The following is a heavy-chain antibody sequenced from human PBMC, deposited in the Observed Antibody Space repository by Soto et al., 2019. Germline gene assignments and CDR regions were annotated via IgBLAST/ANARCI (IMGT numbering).Heavy chain of an antibody. Sequence: QVQLQESGPGLVKPSQTLSLTCTVSGGSISSGGYYWSWIRQHPGKGLEWIGYIYYSGSTYYNPSLKSRVTISVDTSKNQFPLKLSSVTAADTAVYYCARVSRESSGEGWFDPWGQGTLVTVSS. J-gene: IGHJ5*02. CDR1: GGSISSGGYY. CDR2: IYYSGST. CDR3: ARVSRESSGEGWFDP. D-gene: IGHD3-22*01. V-gene: IGHV4-31*03.